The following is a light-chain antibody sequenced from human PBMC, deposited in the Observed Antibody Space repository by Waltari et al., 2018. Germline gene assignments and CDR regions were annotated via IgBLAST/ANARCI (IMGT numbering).Light chain of an antibody. J-gene: IGKJ5*01. V-gene: IGKV1-39*01. Sequence: DIQMTQSPSPLSASVGARAPITCRASQSIGSFVNWYQQKPGKVPTLLIYATSNLHGGVPSRFSGSGSGTDFTLAISSLQPEDFATYYCQEGSSSSPTFGQGTRLEIK. CDR1: QSIGSF. CDR2: ATS. CDR3: QEGSSSSPT.